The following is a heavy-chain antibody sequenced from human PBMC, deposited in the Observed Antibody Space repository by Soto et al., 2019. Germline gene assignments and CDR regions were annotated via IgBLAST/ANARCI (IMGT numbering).Heavy chain of an antibody. V-gene: IGHV3-7*01. CDR2: IKQDGSEK. Sequence: GGSLRLSCAASGFTFSSYWMSWVRQAPGKGLEWVANIKQDGSEKYYVDSVKGRFTISRDNAKNSLYLQMNSLRAEDTAVYYCARELVVPAAMAVGYYFDYWGQGTLVTVSS. J-gene: IGHJ4*02. CDR1: GFTFSSYW. D-gene: IGHD2-2*01. CDR3: ARELVVPAAMAVGYYFDY.